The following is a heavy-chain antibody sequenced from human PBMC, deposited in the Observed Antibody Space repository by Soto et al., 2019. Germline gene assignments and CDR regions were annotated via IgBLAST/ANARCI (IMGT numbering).Heavy chain of an antibody. CDR2: TYYRSRWYN. CDR3: AGTTSFYYYYYMDV. CDR1: GDSVSSNSAA. J-gene: IGHJ6*03. Sequence: SQTLSLTCVISGDSVSSNSAAWNWIRQSPSRGLEWLGRTYYRSRWYNDYAVSVKSRITINPDTSKNQFSLHLNSVPPEDTAVYYCAGTTSFYYYYYMDVWGKGTTVTVSS. D-gene: IGHD1-7*01. V-gene: IGHV6-1*01.